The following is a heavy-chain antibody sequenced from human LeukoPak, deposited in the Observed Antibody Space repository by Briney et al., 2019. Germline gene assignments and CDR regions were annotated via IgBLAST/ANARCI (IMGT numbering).Heavy chain of an antibody. D-gene: IGHD4-17*01. J-gene: IGHJ4*02. CDR2: INPSGGST. CDR1: GYTFTSYY. V-gene: IGHV1-46*01. Sequence: ASVKLSCKASGYTFTSYYMHWVRHAPRQGLEWMGIINPSGGSTSYAQKFQGRVTMTRDTSTSTVYMELSSLRSEDTAVYYCARDHYGDYDFDYWGQGTLVTVSS. CDR3: ARDHYGDYDFDY.